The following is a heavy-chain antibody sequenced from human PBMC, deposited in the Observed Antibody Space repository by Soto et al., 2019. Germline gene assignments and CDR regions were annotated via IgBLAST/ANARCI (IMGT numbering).Heavy chain of an antibody. CDR3: ARDRRTILGVTTNYYYYYGMDV. CDR2: IIPIFGTA. CDR1: GGTFSSYA. D-gene: IGHD3-3*01. V-gene: IGHV1-69*13. J-gene: IGHJ6*02. Sequence: ASVKVSCKASGGTFSSYAISWVRQAPGQGLEWMGGIIPIFGTANYAQKFQGRVTITADESTSTAYMELSSLRSEDTAVYYCARDRRTILGVTTNYYYYYGMDVWGQGTTVTVSS.